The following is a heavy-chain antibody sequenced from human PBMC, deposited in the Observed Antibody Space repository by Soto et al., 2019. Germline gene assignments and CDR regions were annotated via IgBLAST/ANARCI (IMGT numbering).Heavy chain of an antibody. CDR1: GGSFSGYY. D-gene: IGHD6-13*01. CDR2: INHSGST. J-gene: IGHJ5*02. Sequence: QVQLQQWGAGLLKPSETLSLTCAVYGGSFSGYYWSWIRQPPGKGLEWIGEINHSGSTNYNPSLKSRVTIXGDXSXNQFSLKLSSVTAADTAVYYCARRPGYSSSWHWFDPWGQGTLVTVSS. V-gene: IGHV4-34*01. CDR3: ARRPGYSSSWHWFDP.